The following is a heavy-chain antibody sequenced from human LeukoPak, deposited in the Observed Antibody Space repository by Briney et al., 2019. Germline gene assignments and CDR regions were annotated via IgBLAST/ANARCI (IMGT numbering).Heavy chain of an antibody. J-gene: IGHJ4*02. D-gene: IGHD1-26*01. Sequence: ASVKVSCKASGYTFTGYYMHWVRQAPGQGLEWMGWINPNSGGTNYAQKFQGRVTMTRDMSTSTVYMELSSLRSEDTAVYYCAREGLPGIGEGATTYDYWGQGTLVTVSS. CDR3: AREGLPGIGEGATTYDY. CDR2: INPNSGGT. V-gene: IGHV1-2*02. CDR1: GYTFTGYY.